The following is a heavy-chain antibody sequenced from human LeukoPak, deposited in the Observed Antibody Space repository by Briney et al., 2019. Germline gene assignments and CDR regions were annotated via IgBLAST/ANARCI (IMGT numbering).Heavy chain of an antibody. V-gene: IGHV3-30*18. CDR1: GFTFSNYG. D-gene: IGHD2-21*02. J-gene: IGHJ4*02. CDR2: ILYDGSNK. Sequence: GGSLRLSCAASGFTFSNYGMHWVRQAPGKGLEWVAVILYDGSNKYYADSVEGRFTISRDNSRNTLSLQMNSLTAEDTAVYYCAKPTCGGDCYSYYFDYWGQGTLVTVSS. CDR3: AKPTCGGDCYSYYFDY.